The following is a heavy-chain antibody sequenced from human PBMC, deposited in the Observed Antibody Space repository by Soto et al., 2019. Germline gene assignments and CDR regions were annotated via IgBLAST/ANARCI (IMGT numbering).Heavy chain of an antibody. Sequence: GGSLRLSCAASGFTFSSYWMSWVCQAPGKGLEWVANIKQDGSEKYYVDSVKGRFTISRDNAKNSLYLQMNSLRAEDTAVYYCASMGRLSRVVYYYYYYMDVWGKGTTVTVSS. V-gene: IGHV3-7*01. J-gene: IGHJ6*03. CDR3: ASMGRLSRVVYYYYYYMDV. CDR1: GFTFSSYW. D-gene: IGHD3-10*01. CDR2: IKQDGSEK.